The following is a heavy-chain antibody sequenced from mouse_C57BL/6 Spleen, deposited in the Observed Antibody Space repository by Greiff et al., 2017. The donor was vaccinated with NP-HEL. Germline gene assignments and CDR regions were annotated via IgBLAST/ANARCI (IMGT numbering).Heavy chain of an antibody. J-gene: IGHJ4*01. D-gene: IGHD1-1*01. Sequence: LVESGAELVRPGASVKLSCKASGYTFTDYYINWVKQRPGQGLEWIARIYPGRGYTYYHAKFKGKATLTADKSSSTAYMQLSSLTSEDSTVYFCARWGATVVSSYYYAMDYRGQGTSVTVSA. CDR2: IYPGRGYT. V-gene: IGHV1-76*01. CDR1: GYTFTDYY. CDR3: ARWGATVVSSYYYAMDY.